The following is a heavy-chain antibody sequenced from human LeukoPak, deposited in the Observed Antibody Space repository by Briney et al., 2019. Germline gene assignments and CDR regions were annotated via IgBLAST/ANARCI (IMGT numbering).Heavy chain of an antibody. D-gene: IGHD3-10*01. CDR2: TYSGGGT. J-gene: IGHJ4*02. V-gene: IGHV3-53*01. CDR3: ARDGGSGRRHFDY. Sequence: GGSLRLSCAASGFTVSSNYMSWVRQAPGKGLEWVAITYSGGGTYYADSVKGRFTISRDNSKNTVYLQMNSLRAEDTAVYYCARDGGSGRRHFDYWGQGTLVTVSS. CDR1: GFTVSSNY.